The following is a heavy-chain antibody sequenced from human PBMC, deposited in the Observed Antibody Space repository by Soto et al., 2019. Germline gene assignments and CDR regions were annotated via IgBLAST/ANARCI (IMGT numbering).Heavy chain of an antibody. Sequence: ETLSLTCTVSSGSFRSYYWNWIRQPPGKGLEWIGYIYHTGSTNYNPSLKSRVTMSVDTSKNQFSLKLSSVTAADTAVYYCARVESSTSSDFDYWGQGTLVTVS. D-gene: IGHD2-2*01. J-gene: IGHJ4*02. V-gene: IGHV4-59*12. CDR3: ARVESSTSSDFDY. CDR2: IYHTGST. CDR1: SGSFRSYY.